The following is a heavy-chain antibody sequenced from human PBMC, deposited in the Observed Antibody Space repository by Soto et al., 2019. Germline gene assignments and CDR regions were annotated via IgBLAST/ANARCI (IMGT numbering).Heavy chain of an antibody. CDR1: GGTFSSYA. V-gene: IGHV1-69*13. CDR2: IIPIFGTA. J-gene: IGHJ6*02. Sequence: SVKVSCKASGGTFSSYAISWVRQAPGQGLEWMGGIIPIFGTANYAQKFQGRVTITADESTSTAYMELSSLRSEDTAVYYCARGRGDPSLYYYYGMDVWGQGTTVTVSS. CDR3: ARGRGDPSLYYYYGMDV. D-gene: IGHD3-10*01.